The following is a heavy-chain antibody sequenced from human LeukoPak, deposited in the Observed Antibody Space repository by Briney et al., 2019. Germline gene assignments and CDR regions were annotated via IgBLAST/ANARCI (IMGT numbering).Heavy chain of an antibody. Sequence: PGGSLRLSCAASGFTFSSYAMRWVRQAPGKGLEWVSAISGSGGSTYYADSVKGRFTISRDNAKNTLYLQMNSLRAEDTAVYYCARAGYSYGYVNWGSRVDDLDYWGQGTLVTVSS. D-gene: IGHD5-18*01. CDR3: ARAGYSYGYVNWGSRVDDLDY. CDR2: ISGSGGST. J-gene: IGHJ4*02. CDR1: GFTFSSYA. V-gene: IGHV3-23*01.